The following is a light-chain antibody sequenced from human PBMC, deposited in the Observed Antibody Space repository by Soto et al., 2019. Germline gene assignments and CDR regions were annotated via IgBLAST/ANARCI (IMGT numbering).Light chain of an antibody. CDR1: QSLLHSNGYNY. Sequence: DIVMTQSPLSLPVTPGEPASISCRSSQSLLHSNGYNYLDWYLQKPGQSPQLLIYLGSNRASGVPDRFSGSGSGTDFTLKISRVEADDVGGYYCMQALQTLLTFGQGTMVEIK. J-gene: IGKJ1*01. CDR3: MQALQTLLT. V-gene: IGKV2-28*01. CDR2: LGS.